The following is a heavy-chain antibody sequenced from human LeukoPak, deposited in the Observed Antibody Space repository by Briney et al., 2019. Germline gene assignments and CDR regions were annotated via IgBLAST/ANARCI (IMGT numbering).Heavy chain of an antibody. D-gene: IGHD2-2*01. CDR2: ISSSSSTI. J-gene: IGHJ3*02. V-gene: IGHV3-48*04. Sequence: GGSLRLSCAASGFTFSSYSMNWVRQAPGKGLEWVSYISSSSSTIYYADSVKGRFTTSRDNAKNLLYLQMNSLRAEDTAVYYCARSGRSSQDAFDIWGQGTMVTVSS. CDR1: GFTFSSYS. CDR3: ARSGRSSQDAFDI.